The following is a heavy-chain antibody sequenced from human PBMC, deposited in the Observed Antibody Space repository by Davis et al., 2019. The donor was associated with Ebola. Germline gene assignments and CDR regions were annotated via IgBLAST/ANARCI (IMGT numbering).Heavy chain of an antibody. CDR1: GFPFSRYE. J-gene: IGHJ6*02. CDR3: TKDFPHYYERHHAMDV. Sequence: GESLKISCAASGFPFSRYEMNWVRQAPGKGLEWISYISTSGSTVYYADSVKGRFTISRDDAKNSLFLQMNSLRVEDTAVYYCTKDFPHYYERHHAMDVWGQGTTVTVSS. CDR2: ISTSGSTV. D-gene: IGHD1-26*01. V-gene: IGHV3-48*03.